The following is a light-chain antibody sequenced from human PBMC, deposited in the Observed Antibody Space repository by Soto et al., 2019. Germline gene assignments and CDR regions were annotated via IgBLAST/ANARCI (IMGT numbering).Light chain of an antibody. CDR1: QSVLYSSNNKNY. J-gene: IGKJ4*01. CDR2: WAS. Sequence: DIVMTQSPDSLAVSLGERATINCKSSQSVLYSSNNKNYLAWYQQKPGQPPKLLIYWASTRESGVPDRFSGSGSGTDFTLSIRSLQAEDVAVYYCQQYYITPLTFGGGTTVEIQ. V-gene: IGKV4-1*01. CDR3: QQYYITPLT.